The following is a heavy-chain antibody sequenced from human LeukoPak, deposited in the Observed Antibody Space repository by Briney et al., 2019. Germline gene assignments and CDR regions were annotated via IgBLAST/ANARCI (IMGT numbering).Heavy chain of an antibody. CDR2: INPSGGST. Sequence: ASVKVSCKASGYTFTSYGISWVRQAPGQGLEWMGIINPSGGSTSYAQKFQGRVTMTRDMSTSTVYMELSSLRSEDTAVYYCASRGVVLVNVNTDYYYMDVWGKGTTVTVSS. V-gene: IGHV1-46*01. CDR3: ASRGVVLVNVNTDYYYMDV. J-gene: IGHJ6*03. D-gene: IGHD3-3*01. CDR1: GYTFTSYG.